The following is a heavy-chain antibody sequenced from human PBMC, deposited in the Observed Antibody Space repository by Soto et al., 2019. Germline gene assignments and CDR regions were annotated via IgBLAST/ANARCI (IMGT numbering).Heavy chain of an antibody. D-gene: IGHD4-17*01. J-gene: IGHJ4*02. CDR2: ISSSGSLI. CDR1: GFSFSGYG. V-gene: IGHV3-48*03. CDR3: ATTVTTVDY. Sequence: GGSLRLSCAASGFSFSGYGMNWVRQAPGKGLEWISYISSSGSLIYYADSLKGRFTISRDNAKNSLYLQMNSLRAEDTAVYYCATTVTTVDYWGQGTL.